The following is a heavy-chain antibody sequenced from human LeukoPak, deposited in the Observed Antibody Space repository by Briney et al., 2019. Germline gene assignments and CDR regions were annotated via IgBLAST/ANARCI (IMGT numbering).Heavy chain of an antibody. V-gene: IGHV3-21*01. CDR3: ARDPYSGNYGAYYYYYMDA. Sequence: GSLRLSCAASGFTFNNYNMNWVRQAPGKGLEWVSSITSSSTCIYYADSVKGRFTISRDNAKNSLYLQMNSLRPEDTAVYYCARDPYSGNYGAYYYYYMDAWGKGTTVTISS. D-gene: IGHD1-26*01. CDR2: ITSSSTCI. J-gene: IGHJ6*03. CDR1: GFTFNNYN.